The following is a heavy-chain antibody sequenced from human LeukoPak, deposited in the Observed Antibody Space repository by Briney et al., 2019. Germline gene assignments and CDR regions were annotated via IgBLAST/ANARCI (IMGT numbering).Heavy chain of an antibody. V-gene: IGHV5-51*01. CDR2: IYPDDSDA. CDR1: GYDFRSYW. D-gene: IGHD4-11*01. Sequence: EESLKISCKASGYDFRSYWIVWVRQMPGHGLECLGIIYPDDSDARYSPSHQGQVTISVDNSVNTAYLQWGGLTASDTAIYYCARLTGTLAPPDIFGLDVWGQGTSVIVSS. CDR3: ARLTGTLAPPDIFGLDV. J-gene: IGHJ6*02.